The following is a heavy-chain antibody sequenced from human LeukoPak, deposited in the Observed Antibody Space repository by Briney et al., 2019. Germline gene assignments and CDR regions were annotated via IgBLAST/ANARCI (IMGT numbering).Heavy chain of an antibody. CDR1: GYTFTGYY. D-gene: IGHD3-22*01. Sequence: GASVKVSCKASGYTFTGYYLYWVRQAPGQGLEWMGRINPNSGGTNYAQKFQGRVTMTRDTSISTAYMELSSLRSDDTAVYYCAGTYYYDSSGYYPAFDYWGQGTLVTVSS. CDR3: AGTYYYDSSGYYPAFDY. CDR2: INPNSGGT. V-gene: IGHV1-2*06. J-gene: IGHJ4*02.